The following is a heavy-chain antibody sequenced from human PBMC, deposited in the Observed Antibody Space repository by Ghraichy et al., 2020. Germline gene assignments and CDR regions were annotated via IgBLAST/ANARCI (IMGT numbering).Heavy chain of an antibody. V-gene: IGHV1-3*01. J-gene: IGHJ6*02. CDR1: GYTFTSYA. D-gene: IGHD1-1*01. Sequence: ASVKVSCKASGYTFTSYATHWVRQAPGQRLEWMGWINAGNGNTKYSQKFQGRVTITRDTSASTAYMELSSLRSEDTAVYYCGGQTTPYDYYGMDVWGQGTTVTVSS. CDR2: INAGNGNT. CDR3: GGQTTPYDYYGMDV.